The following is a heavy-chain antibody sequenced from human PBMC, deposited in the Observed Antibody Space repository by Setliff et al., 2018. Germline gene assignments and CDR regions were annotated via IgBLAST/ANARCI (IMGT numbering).Heavy chain of an antibody. D-gene: IGHD4-17*01. V-gene: IGHV1-69*05. J-gene: IGHJ6*02. CDR1: GYTFTSYG. Sequence: GPSVKVSCKASGYTFTSYGISWVRQAPGQGLEWMGGIIPIFGTANYAQKFQGRVTITRDTSASTAYMELSSLRSEDTAVYYCARLDGDYYYGMDVWGQGTTVTVSS. CDR2: IIPIFGTA. CDR3: ARLDGDYYYGMDV.